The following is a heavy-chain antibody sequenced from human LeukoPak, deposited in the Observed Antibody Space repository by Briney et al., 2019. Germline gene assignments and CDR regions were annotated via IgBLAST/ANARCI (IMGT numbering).Heavy chain of an antibody. CDR2: IVVGSGNT. V-gene: IGHV1-58*01. CDR3: AAAGYDFWSGYYPGY. D-gene: IGHD3-3*01. J-gene: IGHJ4*01. Sequence: VASVKVSCKASGFTFTSSAVQWVRQARGQRLEWIGWIVVGSGNTNYAQKFQERVTITRDMSTSTAYMELSSLRSEDTAVYYCAAAGYDFWSGYYPGYWGHGTLVTVSS. CDR1: GFTFTSSA.